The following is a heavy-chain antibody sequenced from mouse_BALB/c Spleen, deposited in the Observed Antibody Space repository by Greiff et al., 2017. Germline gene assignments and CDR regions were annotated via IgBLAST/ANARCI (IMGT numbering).Heavy chain of an antibody. CDR3: ARWGYDNYAMDD. CDR1: GYTFTSYY. V-gene: IGHV1S56*01. Sequence: QVQLKESGPELVKPGASVRISCKASGYTFTSYYIHWVKQRPGQGLEWIGWIYPGNVNTKYNEKFKGKATLTADKSSSTAYMQLSSLTSEDSAVYFCARWGYDNYAMDDWGQGTSVTVSS. CDR2: IYPGNVNT. D-gene: IGHD2-3*01. J-gene: IGHJ4*01.